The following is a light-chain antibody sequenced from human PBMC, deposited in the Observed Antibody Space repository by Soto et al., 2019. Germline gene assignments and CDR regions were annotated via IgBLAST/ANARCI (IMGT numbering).Light chain of an antibody. Sequence: EIVLTQSPATLSLSPGERATLSCRASQSVSSYLAWYQQKPGQAPRLLIYDAASRATGIPARFSGSGSGTNFTLTISSLEPEDFAFYYCQQRSNWPWTFGQGTKVEIK. V-gene: IGKV3-11*01. J-gene: IGKJ1*01. CDR3: QQRSNWPWT. CDR1: QSVSSY. CDR2: DAA.